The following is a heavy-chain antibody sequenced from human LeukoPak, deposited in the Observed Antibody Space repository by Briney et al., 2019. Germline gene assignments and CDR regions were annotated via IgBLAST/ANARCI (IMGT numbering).Heavy chain of an antibody. Sequence: GMSLRLSCAASGFTFSSYAMHWVRQAPGKGLEWVALISYDGSNKYYADSVKGRFTTSRDDSKNTLYLQMNSLRAEDTAVYYCARNMGYDILTGCDYWGQGTLVTVSS. V-gene: IGHV3-30*04. CDR1: GFTFSSYA. D-gene: IGHD3-9*01. J-gene: IGHJ4*02. CDR3: ARNMGYDILTGCDY. CDR2: ISYDGSNK.